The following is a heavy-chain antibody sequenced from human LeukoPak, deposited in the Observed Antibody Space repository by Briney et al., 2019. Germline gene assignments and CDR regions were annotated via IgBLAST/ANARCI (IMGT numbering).Heavy chain of an antibody. J-gene: IGHJ4*02. D-gene: IGHD2-21*02. CDR1: GFTFSSYG. V-gene: IGHV3-30*02. CDR3: VAYCGGDCYHAFDY. CDR2: IRYDGSNK. Sequence: PGGSLRLSCAASGFTFSSYGMHWVRQAPGKGLEWVAFIRYDGSNKYYADSVKGRFTISRDNSKNTLYLQMNSLRAEDTAVYYCVAYCGGDCYHAFDYWGQGTLVTVSS.